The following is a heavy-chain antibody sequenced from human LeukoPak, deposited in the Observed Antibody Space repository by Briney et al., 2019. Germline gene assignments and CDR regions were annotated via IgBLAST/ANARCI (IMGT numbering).Heavy chain of an antibody. Sequence: GGSLRLSCAASGFTFSDYYMSWFRQAPGKGLEWVSSISSSGTGTYYADSVKGRLTISRDNANTSLYLQMNSLRAEDTAVFYCGRVRYDSSGYYYGARYAFDIWGRGTMVTVSS. CDR1: GFTFSDYY. CDR3: GRVRYDSSGYYYGARYAFDI. J-gene: IGHJ3*02. V-gene: IGHV3-11*01. CDR2: ISSSGTGT. D-gene: IGHD3-22*01.